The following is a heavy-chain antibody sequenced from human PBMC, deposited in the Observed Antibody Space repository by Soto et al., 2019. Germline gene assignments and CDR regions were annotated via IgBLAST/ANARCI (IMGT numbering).Heavy chain of an antibody. Sequence: PSYSLSIASTASSETIYSGDYYWSGIRQPPGKGLEWIGYIYYSGSTYYNPSLKSRVTISVDTSKNQFSLKLSSVTAADTAVYYCASQNYYDSSGYPFDYWGQGILGTVSS. CDR1: SETIYSGDYY. V-gene: IGHV4-30-4*01. D-gene: IGHD3-22*01. CDR2: IYYSGST. J-gene: IGHJ4*02. CDR3: ASQNYYDSSGYPFDY.